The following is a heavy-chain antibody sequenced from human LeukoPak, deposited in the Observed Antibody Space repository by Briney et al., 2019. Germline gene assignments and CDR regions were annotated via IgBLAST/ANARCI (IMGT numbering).Heavy chain of an antibody. CDR1: GASINSTNW. Sequence: SETLSLTCTVSGASINSTNWWNWVRQPPGKGLEWLGEIHHSGSTNYNPSLRSRVTISVDKTNNQFSLQLSSVTAADTAVYYCASGPAAAGDCWGQGTLVTVSS. CDR2: IHHSGST. V-gene: IGHV4-4*02. CDR3: ASGPAAAGDC. J-gene: IGHJ4*02. D-gene: IGHD6-25*01.